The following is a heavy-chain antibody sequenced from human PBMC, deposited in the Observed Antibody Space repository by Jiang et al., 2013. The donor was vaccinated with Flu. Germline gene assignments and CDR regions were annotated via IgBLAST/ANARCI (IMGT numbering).Heavy chain of an antibody. V-gene: IGHV2-70*01. Sequence: KPTQTLTLTCTFSGFSLSTSGMCVSWIRQPPGKALEWLALIDWDDDKYYSTSLKTRLTISKDTSKNQVVLTMTNMDPVDTATYYCARIRAAAAGPVGDYYYYYGMDVWGQGTTVTVSS. D-gene: IGHD6-13*01. CDR3: ARIRAAAAGPVGDYYYYYGMDV. CDR2: IDWDDDK. CDR1: GFSLSTSGMC. J-gene: IGHJ6*02.